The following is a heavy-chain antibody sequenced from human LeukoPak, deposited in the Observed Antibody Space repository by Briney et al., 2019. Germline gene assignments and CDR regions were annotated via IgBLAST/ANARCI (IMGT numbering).Heavy chain of an antibody. V-gene: IGHV4-34*01. CDR1: GGSFSGYY. D-gene: IGHD3-22*01. J-gene: IGHJ4*02. Sequence: PSETLSLTCAVYGGSFSGYYWSWIRQPPGKGLEWIGEINHSGSTNYNPSPKSRVTISVDTSKNQFPLKLSSVTAADTAVYYCARIRDYYDSSGYYYVTYFDYWGQGTLVTVSS. CDR3: ARIRDYYDSSGYYYVTYFDY. CDR2: INHSGST.